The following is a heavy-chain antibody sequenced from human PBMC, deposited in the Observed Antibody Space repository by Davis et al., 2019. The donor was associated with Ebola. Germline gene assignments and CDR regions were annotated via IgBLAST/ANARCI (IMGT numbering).Heavy chain of an antibody. CDR1: GGSISSYY. D-gene: IGHD6-19*01. Sequence: MPGGSLRLSCTVSGGSISSYYWGWIRQPPGKGLEWIGSIYYSGSTYYNPSLKSRVTISVDTSKNQFSLKLSSVTAADTAVYYCARRSMWLVQGEPFDYWGQGTLVTVSS. V-gene: IGHV4-39*01. J-gene: IGHJ4*02. CDR2: IYYSGST. CDR3: ARRSMWLVQGEPFDY.